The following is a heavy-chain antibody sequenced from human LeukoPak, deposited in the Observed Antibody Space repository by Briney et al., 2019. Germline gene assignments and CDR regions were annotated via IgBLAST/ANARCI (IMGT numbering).Heavy chain of an antibody. V-gene: IGHV1-46*01. Sequence: EASVKVSCKASGYTFTSYYMHWVRQAPGQGLAWMGIINPSGGSTSYAQKFQGRVTMTRDTSTSTVYMELSSLRSEDTAVYYCARVAYSGSYHDAFDIWGQGTMVTVSS. CDR2: INPSGGST. CDR1: GYTFTSYY. J-gene: IGHJ3*02. CDR3: ARVAYSGSYHDAFDI. D-gene: IGHD1-26*01.